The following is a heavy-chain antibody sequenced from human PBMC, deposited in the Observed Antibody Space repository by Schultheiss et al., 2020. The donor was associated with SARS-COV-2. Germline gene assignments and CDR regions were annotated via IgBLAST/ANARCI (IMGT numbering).Heavy chain of an antibody. CDR1: GFTFSSYA. J-gene: IGHJ4*02. CDR3: ARDPYYYDSSGYHPWYYFVY. CDR2: ISGSGGST. Sequence: GESLKISCAASGFTFSSYAMSWVRQAPGKGLEWVSAISGSGGSTYYADSVKGRFTISRDNSKNTLYLQMNSLRAEDTAVYYCARDPYYYDSSGYHPWYYFVYWGQGTLVTVSS. V-gene: IGHV3-23*01. D-gene: IGHD3-22*01.